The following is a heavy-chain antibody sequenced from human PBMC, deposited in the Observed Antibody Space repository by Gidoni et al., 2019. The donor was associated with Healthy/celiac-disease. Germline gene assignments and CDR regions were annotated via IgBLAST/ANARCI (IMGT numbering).Heavy chain of an antibody. CDR1: GLTCSSYA. Sequence: QVQLVESGGGVVQPGRSLRLSCAASGLTCSSYAMHWVRQAPGKVLECVAVISYDGSNKYYADSVKGRFTISRDNSKNTLYLQMNSLRAEDTAVYYCARDPTATWITYFDYWGQGTLVTVSS. V-gene: IGHV3-30-3*01. CDR3: ARDPTATWITYFDY. J-gene: IGHJ4*02. D-gene: IGHD3-16*01. CDR2: ISYDGSNK.